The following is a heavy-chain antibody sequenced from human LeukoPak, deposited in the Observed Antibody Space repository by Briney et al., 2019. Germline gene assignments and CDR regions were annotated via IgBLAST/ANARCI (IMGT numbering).Heavy chain of an antibody. V-gene: IGHV1-24*01. Sequence: ASVKVSCKVSGYTLTELSMHWVRRDPGKGLEWMGGFDPEDGETIYAQKFQGRVTMTEDTTTDTAYMELSSLRSEDTAVYYCATGYADRFDYWGQGTLVTVSS. CDR3: ATGYADRFDY. CDR2: FDPEDGET. CDR1: GYTLTELS. J-gene: IGHJ4*02. D-gene: IGHD5-12*01.